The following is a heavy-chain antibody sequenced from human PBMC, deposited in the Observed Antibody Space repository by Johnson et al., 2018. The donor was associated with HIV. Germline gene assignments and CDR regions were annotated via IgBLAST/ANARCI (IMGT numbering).Heavy chain of an antibody. D-gene: IGHD5-18*01. J-gene: IGHJ3*02. CDR3: AEDVNTYGGGGDDALDI. CDR1: GFTFDEYA. CDR2: ISWNSGSI. V-gene: IGHV3-9*01. Sequence: VQLVESGGGSVQPGRSLRLSCAASGFTFDEYAMHWVRQAPGKGLEWVSGISWNSGSIGYADSVKGRFTISRDNAKNSLYLQMNSLRVEETALDYWAEDVNTYGGGGDDALDIWGQGKMVTVSS.